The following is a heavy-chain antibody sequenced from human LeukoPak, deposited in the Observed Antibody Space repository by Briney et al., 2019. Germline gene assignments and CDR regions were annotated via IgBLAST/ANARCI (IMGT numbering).Heavy chain of an antibody. CDR3: ARDLSPFAEGITMIVGFGY. V-gene: IGHV1-18*01. J-gene: IGHJ4*02. D-gene: IGHD3-22*01. CDR2: ITPYNGNT. CDR1: LDASTGDG. Sequence: PLASAKDSSKPPLDASTGDGGSCVRHAPEQGLGWMGWITPYNGNTNYAQKFQGRVTTTTDTSTSTAYMELRSLRSDDTAVYYCARDLSPFAEGITMIVGFGYWGQGTLVTVSS.